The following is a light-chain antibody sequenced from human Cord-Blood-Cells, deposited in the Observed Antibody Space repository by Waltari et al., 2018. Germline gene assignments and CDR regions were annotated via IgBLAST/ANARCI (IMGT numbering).Light chain of an antibody. Sequence: DIQMTQSPSSLSASVGDRVTITCRASQSISSYLNWYQQKPGKAPKRLIYAASSLQSGVPSRFSGSGSGTDVTLTISSLQPEDCATYYCQQSYSTPRVTFGQGTRLEIK. CDR1: QSISSY. V-gene: IGKV1-39*01. CDR3: QQSYSTPRVT. CDR2: AAS. J-gene: IGKJ5*01.